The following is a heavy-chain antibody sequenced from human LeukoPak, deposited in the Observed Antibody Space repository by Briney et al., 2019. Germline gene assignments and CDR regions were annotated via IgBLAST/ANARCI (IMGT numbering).Heavy chain of an antibody. CDR2: IRRKTYGGTP. V-gene: IGHV3-49*04. CDR1: GFNFGDYT. Sequence: GGSLRLSCTTSGFNFGDYTISWVRQAPGKGLEWVGFIRRKTYGGTPEYAASVKGRITISRDDSKGIAYLQMNSLKTEDTAVYYCARNGGDYRNGGEYCSGTSCYLRWGQGTLVTVSS. D-gene: IGHD2-2*01. J-gene: IGHJ4*02. CDR3: ARNGGDYRNGGEYCSGTSCYLR.